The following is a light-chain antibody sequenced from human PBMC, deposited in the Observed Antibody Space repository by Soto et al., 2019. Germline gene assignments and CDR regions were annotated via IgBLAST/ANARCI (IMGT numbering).Light chain of an antibody. V-gene: IGLV2-14*03. Sequence: QSVLTQPASVSGSPGQSITISCTGSSSDIGAYNYVSWYQHHPGKAPKLMIYDLTYRPSGVSDRFSGSKSGTTASLTISGLQAEDEADYYCSSFTSGGTRGVFGGGTKVTVL. CDR3: SSFTSGGTRGV. J-gene: IGLJ2*01. CDR2: DLT. CDR1: SSDIGAYNY.